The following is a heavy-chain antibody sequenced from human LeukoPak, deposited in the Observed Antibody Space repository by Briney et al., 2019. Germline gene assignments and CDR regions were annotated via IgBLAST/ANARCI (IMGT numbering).Heavy chain of an antibody. D-gene: IGHD6-19*01. Sequence: SETLPLTCAVYGGSFSGYYWSWIRQPPGKGLEWIGEINHSGSTNYNPSLKSRVTISVDTSKNQFSLKLSSVTAADTAVYYCARGEAVAGLDYWGQGTLVTVSS. V-gene: IGHV4-34*01. CDR2: INHSGST. CDR1: GGSFSGYY. CDR3: ARGEAVAGLDY. J-gene: IGHJ4*02.